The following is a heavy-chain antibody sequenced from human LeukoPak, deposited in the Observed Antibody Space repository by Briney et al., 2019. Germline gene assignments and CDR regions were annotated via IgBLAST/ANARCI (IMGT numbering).Heavy chain of an antibody. CDR1: GGSISSSNW. Sequence: PSETLSPTCAVSGGSISSSNWWSWVRQPPGMGLEWIGEIYHSGSTNYNPSLKSRVTMSVDTSKNQFSLKLSSVTAADTAVYYCARLGSSSWYYFDYWGQGTLVTVSS. J-gene: IGHJ4*02. V-gene: IGHV4-4*02. CDR3: ARLGSSSWYYFDY. D-gene: IGHD6-13*01. CDR2: IYHSGST.